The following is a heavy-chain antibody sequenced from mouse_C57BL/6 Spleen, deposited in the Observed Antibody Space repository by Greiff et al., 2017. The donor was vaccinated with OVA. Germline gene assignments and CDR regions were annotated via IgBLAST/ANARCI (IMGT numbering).Heavy chain of an antibody. D-gene: IGHD1-1*01. Sequence: QVQLQQSGAELVKPGASVKMSCKASGYTFTSYWITWVKQRPGQGLEWIGDIYPGSGSTNYNEKFKSKATLTVDTSSSTAYMQLSSLTSEDSAVYYCARPVGSFYAMDYWGQGTSVTVSS. CDR3: ARPVGSFYAMDY. CDR2: IYPGSGST. J-gene: IGHJ4*01. V-gene: IGHV1-55*01. CDR1: GYTFTSYW.